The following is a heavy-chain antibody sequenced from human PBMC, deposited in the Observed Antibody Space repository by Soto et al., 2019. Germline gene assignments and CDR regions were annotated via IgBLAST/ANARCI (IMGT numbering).Heavy chain of an antibody. V-gene: IGHV4-59*01. CDR2: MYKTGST. CDR1: GGSISSAY. CDR3: ARDRGDGPLNY. D-gene: IGHD3-10*01. Sequence: SETLSLTCTVSGGSISSAYWSWIRQPPGKGLEWIGYMYKTGSTVYNPSLKSRVTMSVDTSKNQFYLKANSVTAADTAVYYCARDRGDGPLNYRGQGTLVTVPS. J-gene: IGHJ4*02.